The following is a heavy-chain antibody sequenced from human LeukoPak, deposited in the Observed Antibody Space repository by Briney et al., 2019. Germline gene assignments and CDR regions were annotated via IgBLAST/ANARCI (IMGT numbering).Heavy chain of an antibody. D-gene: IGHD2-15*01. V-gene: IGHV3-53*01. CDR3: AKEDCSGGSCYSGYSY. J-gene: IGHJ4*02. CDR1: GFTVSSNY. CDR2: IYSGGST. Sequence: GGSLRLSCAASGFTVSSNYMSWVRQAPGKGLEWVSVIYSGGSTYYADSVKGRFTISRDNSKNTLYLQMNSLRAEDTALYYCAKEDCSGGSCYSGYSYWGQGTLVSVSS.